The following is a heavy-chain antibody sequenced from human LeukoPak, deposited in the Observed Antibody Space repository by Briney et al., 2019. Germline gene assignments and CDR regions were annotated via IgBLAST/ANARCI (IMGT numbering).Heavy chain of an antibody. Sequence: GGSLRLSCTASGFTFGDYAMSWVRQAPGKGLEWVSYISSSGSTIYYADSVKGRFTISRDNAKNALYLQMNSLRAEDTAGYYCARDFGWELLNFDYWGQGTLVTVSS. CDR2: ISSSGSTI. D-gene: IGHD1-26*01. J-gene: IGHJ4*02. CDR3: ARDFGWELLNFDY. V-gene: IGHV3-11*01. CDR1: GFTFGDYA.